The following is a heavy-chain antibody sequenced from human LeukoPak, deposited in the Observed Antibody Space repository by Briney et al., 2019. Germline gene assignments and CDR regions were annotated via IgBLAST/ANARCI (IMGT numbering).Heavy chain of an antibody. CDR3: ANIWTIFGSIDAFDI. CDR1: GFTFSSYA. V-gene: IGHV3-23*01. J-gene: IGHJ3*02. D-gene: IGHD3-3*01. Sequence: GGSLRLSCAASGFTFSSYAMSWVRQAPGKGLELVSAISGSGGSTYYADSVKGRFTISRDNSKNTLYLQMNSLRAEDTAVYYCANIWTIFGSIDAFDIWGQGTMVTVSS. CDR2: ISGSGGST.